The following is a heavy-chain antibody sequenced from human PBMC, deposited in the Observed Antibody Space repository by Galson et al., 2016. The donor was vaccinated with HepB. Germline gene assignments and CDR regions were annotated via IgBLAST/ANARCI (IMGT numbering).Heavy chain of an antibody. Sequence: PALVKPTQTLTLTCSFSGFSLTTSGVAVGWIRQPPGKALEWLALIYWDDDKHYSPSLKSRLTITKDTSKNQVVLTMTNMDPVDTGTYYCAHPSAQRRLAEAFDIWGQGTMVTVSS. CDR2: IYWDDDK. J-gene: IGHJ3*02. CDR1: GFSLTTSGVA. V-gene: IGHV2-5*02. CDR3: AHPSAQRRLAEAFDI. D-gene: IGHD6-25*01.